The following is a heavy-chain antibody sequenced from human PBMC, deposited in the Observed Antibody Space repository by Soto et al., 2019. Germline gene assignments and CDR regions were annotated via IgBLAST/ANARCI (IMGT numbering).Heavy chain of an antibody. Sequence: QVQLQESGPGLVKPSGTLSLTCAVSGDSISSTYWWTWVRQPPGKGLEWIGEIHHSGDTNYNPSLKSRVTMSVDKSKNQFSLNLNSVTAADTAVYYCARIDYGSGSYYSFDYWGQGTLVPVSS. CDR2: IHHSGDT. V-gene: IGHV4-4*02. CDR1: GDSISSTYW. J-gene: IGHJ4*02. CDR3: ARIDYGSGSYYSFDY. D-gene: IGHD3-10*01.